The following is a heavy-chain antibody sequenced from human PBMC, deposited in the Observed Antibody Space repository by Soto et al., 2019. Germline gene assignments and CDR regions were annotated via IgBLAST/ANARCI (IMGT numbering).Heavy chain of an antibody. CDR1: GYTFTSYY. J-gene: IGHJ6*02. CDR2: INPSGGST. CDR3: ARASYYDFWSGYGAGYYYYGLDV. V-gene: IGHV1-46*01. Sequence: GASVKVSCKASGYTFTSYYMHWVRQAPGQGLEWMGIINPSGGSTSYAQKFQGRVTITRDTSASTAYMELSSLRSEDTAVYYCARASYYDFWSGYGAGYYYYGLDVWGQGTTVTASS. D-gene: IGHD3-3*01.